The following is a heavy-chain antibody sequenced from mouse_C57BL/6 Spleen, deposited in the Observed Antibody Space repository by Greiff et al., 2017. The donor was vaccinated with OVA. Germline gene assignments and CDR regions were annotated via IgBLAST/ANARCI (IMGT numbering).Heavy chain of an antibody. CDR2: IDPSDSET. D-gene: IGHD1-1*01. CDR1: GYTFTSYW. J-gene: IGHJ4*01. Sequence: QVQLQQPGAELVRPGSSVKLSCKASGYTFTSYWMHWVKQRPIQGLEWIGNIDPSDSETHYNQKFKDKATLTVDKSSSTAYMQLSSLTSEDSAVYYCAAVVATDYAMDDWGQGTAVTVSS. V-gene: IGHV1-52*01. CDR3: AAVVATDYAMDD.